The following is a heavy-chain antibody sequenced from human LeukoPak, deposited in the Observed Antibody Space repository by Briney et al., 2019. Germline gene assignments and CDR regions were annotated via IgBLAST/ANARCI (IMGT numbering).Heavy chain of an antibody. D-gene: IGHD4-23*01. CDR1: GGSFIGYH. CDR2: INHRGHT. J-gene: IGHJ4*02. Sequence: SETLSLTCAVYGGSFIGYHWNWIRQTAETRLKGIREINHRGHTNYNPSLESRVTISVDTSKNQFSLKLRSVTAADTAVYYCARDPTTVVTLPYYFDFWGPGTLVTVSS. V-gene: IGHV4-34*01. CDR3: ARDPTTVVTLPYYFDF.